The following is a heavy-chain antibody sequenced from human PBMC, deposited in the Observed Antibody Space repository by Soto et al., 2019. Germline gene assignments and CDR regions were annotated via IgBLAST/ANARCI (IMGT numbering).Heavy chain of an antibody. J-gene: IGHJ6*02. CDR3: ARGYYYDSSGYYWYSYYGMDV. Sequence: QVQLVQYGAEVKKPGSSVKVSCKASGGTFSSYAISWVRQAPGQGLEWMGGIIPIFGTANYAQKFQGRVTITADESTSTAYMELSSLRSEDTAVYYCARGYYYDSSGYYWYSYYGMDVWGQGTTVTVSS. D-gene: IGHD3-22*01. V-gene: IGHV1-69*12. CDR1: GGTFSSYA. CDR2: IIPIFGTA.